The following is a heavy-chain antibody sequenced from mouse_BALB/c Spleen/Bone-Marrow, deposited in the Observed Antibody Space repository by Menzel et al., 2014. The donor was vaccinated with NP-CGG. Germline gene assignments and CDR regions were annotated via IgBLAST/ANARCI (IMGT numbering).Heavy chain of an antibody. V-gene: IGHV14-3*02. CDR2: IDPANGNT. CDR1: GFNIKDTY. D-gene: IGHD1-1*01. J-gene: IGHJ4*01. Sequence: EVQLQQSGAELVKPGASVKLSCTASGFNIKDTYMHWVKQRPEQGLEWIGRIDPANGNTKYDPKFQGKATITADTSSNTAYLQLSSLTSEDTAVYYCARSRDYGSSYYAMDYWGRGTSVTVSS. CDR3: ARSRDYGSSYYAMDY.